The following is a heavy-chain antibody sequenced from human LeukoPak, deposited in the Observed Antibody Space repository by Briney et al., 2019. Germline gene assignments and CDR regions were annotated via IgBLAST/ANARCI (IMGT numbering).Heavy chain of an antibody. CDR3: ARDFTKRYCSSNSCSSYNWFDP. J-gene: IGHJ5*02. CDR2: IIPIFGTA. CDR1: GGTFSSYA. Sequence: PVKVSCKASGGTFSSYAISWVRQAPGQGLEWMGGIIPIFGTANYAQKFQGRVTITADKSTSTAYMELSSLRSEDTAVYYCARDFTKRYCSSNSCSSYNWFDPWGQGTLVTVSS. D-gene: IGHD2-2*01. V-gene: IGHV1-69*06.